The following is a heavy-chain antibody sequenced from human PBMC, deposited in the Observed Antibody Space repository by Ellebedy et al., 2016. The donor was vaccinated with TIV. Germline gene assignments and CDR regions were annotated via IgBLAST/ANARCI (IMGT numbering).Heavy chain of an antibody. V-gene: IGHV3-66*01. D-gene: IGHD1-1*01. CDR1: ELAVGSNY. Sequence: GGSLRLSCAASELAVGSNYMSWVRQAPGKGLEWVSVIFIDNTTYYADAVKGRFTISRDTSKNTLYIQMNSLRAEDTAVYYCARETFNDVDLKLWGVFDVWGQGTVVTVSS. J-gene: IGHJ3*01. CDR3: ARETFNDVDLKLWGVFDV. CDR2: IFIDNTT.